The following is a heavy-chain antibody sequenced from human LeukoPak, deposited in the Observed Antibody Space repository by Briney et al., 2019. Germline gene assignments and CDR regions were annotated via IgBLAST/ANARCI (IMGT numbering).Heavy chain of an antibody. CDR2: TVSEVDGGTT. D-gene: IGHD1-7*01. Sequence: GGSLRLSCAASGFTFNYAWMSWVRQVPGKGLEWVGQTVSEVDGGTTDYATPVKGRFTISRDDSKSTLYLQMNSLKIEDTAVYYCTTDEDWNYARKDVWGQGATVVVSS. J-gene: IGHJ6*02. CDR1: GFTFNYAW. CDR3: TTDEDWNYARKDV. V-gene: IGHV3-15*04.